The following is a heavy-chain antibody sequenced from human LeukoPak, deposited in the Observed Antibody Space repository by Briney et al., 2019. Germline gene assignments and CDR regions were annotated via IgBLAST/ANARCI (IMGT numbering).Heavy chain of an antibody. V-gene: IGHV4-39*07. CDR1: GGSISSESYY. CDR2: IYYSGST. Sequence: SETLSLTCTVSGGSISSESYYWVWIRQPPGKGLEWIVSIYYSGSTYYNPSLKSRVTISVDTSKNQFSLKLSSVTAADTAVYYCARDSAPLYCRDVWGKGTTVTVSS. CDR3: ARDSAPLYCRDV. J-gene: IGHJ6*03.